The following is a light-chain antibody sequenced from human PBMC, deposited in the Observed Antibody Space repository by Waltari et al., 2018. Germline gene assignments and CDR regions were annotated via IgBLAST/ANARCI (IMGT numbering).Light chain of an antibody. J-gene: IGKJ1*01. Sequence: DIQMTQSPSSLSASVGDRVTITCRTSQTISSSVNWYQQKPGKAPEVLIFAASSLQRGVPSRFSGSGSGTEFTLTITSLQPEDFATYYCQQTYTLPPWTFGQGTKVEFK. CDR2: AAS. V-gene: IGKV1-39*01. CDR1: QTISSS. CDR3: QQTYTLPPWT.